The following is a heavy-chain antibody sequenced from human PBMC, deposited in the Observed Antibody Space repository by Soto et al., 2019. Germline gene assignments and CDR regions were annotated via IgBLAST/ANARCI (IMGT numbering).Heavy chain of an antibody. Sequence: PGESLKISCKGSGYNFAGYWIAWVRQMPGKGLELMGIIYPSDSDTRYRPSFQGQVTISADKSISSAYLQWSSLRASDTAMYYCARGGVSTRTFDYWGQVTPGTVSS. V-gene: IGHV5-51*01. J-gene: IGHJ4*02. CDR2: IYPSDSDT. CDR3: ARGGVSTRTFDY. CDR1: GYNFAGYW. D-gene: IGHD3-3*01.